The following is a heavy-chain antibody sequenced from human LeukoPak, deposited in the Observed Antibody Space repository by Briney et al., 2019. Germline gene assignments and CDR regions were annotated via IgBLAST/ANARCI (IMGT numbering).Heavy chain of an antibody. D-gene: IGHD2-2*01. Sequence: GGSLRLSCAASEFSFSIYSMNWVRQAPGKGLEWVSSICHSGNYIEYADSLKGRITIFRDNAKNSLYLQMNSRRAEDTAVYYCASSECTSCFYDYWGQGTLVTVSS. CDR2: ICHSGNYI. V-gene: IGHV3-21*01. CDR1: EFSFSIYS. CDR3: ASSECTSCFYDY. J-gene: IGHJ4*02.